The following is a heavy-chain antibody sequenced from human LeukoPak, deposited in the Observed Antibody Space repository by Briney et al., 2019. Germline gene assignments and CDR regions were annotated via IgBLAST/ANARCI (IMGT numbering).Heavy chain of an antibody. CDR2: INPSGGSA. CDR3: ARDKDTAMVTPYYFDY. CDR1: GYTFTSYY. D-gene: IGHD5-18*01. V-gene: IGHV1-46*01. Sequence: ASVKVSCKASGYTFTSYYMHWVRQAPGQGLEWMGIINPSGGSASYAQKFQGRVTMTRDTSTSTVYMELSSLRSEDTAVYYCARDKDTAMVTPYYFDYWGQGTLVTVSP. J-gene: IGHJ4*02.